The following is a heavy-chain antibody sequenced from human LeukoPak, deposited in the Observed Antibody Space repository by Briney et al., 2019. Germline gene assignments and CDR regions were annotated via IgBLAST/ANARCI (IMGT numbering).Heavy chain of an antibody. V-gene: IGHV1-2*02. CDR1: RYTFTDYY. CDR3: ARGRKGEAFDI. CDR2: IDPNTGGT. J-gene: IGHJ3*02. D-gene: IGHD3-10*01. Sequence: ASVKVSCKASRYTFTDYYIHSVRQTPGQGLEWMGWIDPNTGGTNYAQKLQGRVTMTTDTSTSTAYMELRSLRSDDTAVYYCARGRKGEAFDIWGQGTMVTVSS.